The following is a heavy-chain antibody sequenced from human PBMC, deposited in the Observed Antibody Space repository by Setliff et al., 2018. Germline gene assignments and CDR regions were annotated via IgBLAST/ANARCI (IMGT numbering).Heavy chain of an antibody. Sequence: SVKVSCKASGFVFITYAITWVRQAPGQGLEWMGWTIPIFGTTNYAQKFQGRVTIITDESTTTAYMQLSSLRSDDTAVYYCVREGVDRRSSTDYRYYMDVWGKGTTVTVSS. J-gene: IGHJ6*03. CDR1: GFVFITYA. D-gene: IGHD6-6*01. CDR3: VREGVDRRSSTDYRYYMDV. V-gene: IGHV1-69*05. CDR2: TIPIFGTT.